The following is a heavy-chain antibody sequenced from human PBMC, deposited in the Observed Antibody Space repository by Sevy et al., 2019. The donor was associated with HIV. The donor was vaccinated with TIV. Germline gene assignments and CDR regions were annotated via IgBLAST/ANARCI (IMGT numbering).Heavy chain of an antibody. CDR2: ISYDGSNK. D-gene: IGHD2-2*01. CDR1: GFTFSSYA. Sequence: GGSLRLSCAASGFTFSSYAMHWVRQAPGKGLEWVAVISYDGSNKYYADSVKGRFTISRDNSKNTLYLQMNSLRGEDTVVYYCARGDGDIVVVPAALGMDVWGQGTTVTVSS. J-gene: IGHJ6*02. V-gene: IGHV3-30*04. CDR3: ARGDGDIVVVPAALGMDV.